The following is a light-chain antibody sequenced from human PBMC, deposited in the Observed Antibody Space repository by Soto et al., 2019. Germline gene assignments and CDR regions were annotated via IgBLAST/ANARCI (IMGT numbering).Light chain of an antibody. V-gene: IGLV1-51*01. Sequence: YVLTAPPSVAAAPGQTVPISRSGSSSNNGGNFVSWYQQLPGTAPQPLIYDDNKRPSGIPERLAGPNSATAATLGIPGFTAGDWADDYCGSWDSTLSAYVFGSGTKLTVL. CDR1: SSNNGGNF. J-gene: IGLJ1*01. CDR2: DDN. CDR3: GSWDSTLSAYV.